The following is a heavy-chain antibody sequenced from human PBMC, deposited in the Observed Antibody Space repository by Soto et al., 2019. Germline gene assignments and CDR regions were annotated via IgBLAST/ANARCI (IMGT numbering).Heavy chain of an antibody. CDR3: ARDSQYYDILTGSVPFDY. CDR1: GYTFTSYG. V-gene: IGHV1-18*01. J-gene: IGHJ4*02. Sequence: GASVKVSCKASGYTFTSYGISWVRQAPGQGLEWMGWISAYSGNTNYAQKLQGRVTMTTDTSTSTAYMELRSLRSDDTAVYYCARDSQYYDILTGSVPFDYWGQGTLVTVSS. D-gene: IGHD3-9*01. CDR2: ISAYSGNT.